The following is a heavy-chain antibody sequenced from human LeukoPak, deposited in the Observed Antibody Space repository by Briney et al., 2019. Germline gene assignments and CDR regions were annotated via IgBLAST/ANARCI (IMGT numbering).Heavy chain of an antibody. Sequence: PSETLSLTCTVSGGSISSYYWSRIRQPPGKGLEWIGYIYYSGSTNYNPSLKSRVTISVDTSKNQFSLKLSSVTAADTAVYYCARDAYYFDYWGQGTLVTVSS. CDR2: IYYSGST. J-gene: IGHJ4*02. CDR3: ARDAYYFDY. CDR1: GGSISSYY. V-gene: IGHV4-59*01.